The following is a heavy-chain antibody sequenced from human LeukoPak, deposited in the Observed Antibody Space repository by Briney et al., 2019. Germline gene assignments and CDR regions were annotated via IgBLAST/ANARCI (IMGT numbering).Heavy chain of an antibody. V-gene: IGHV3-48*03. J-gene: IGHJ4*02. CDR2: ISSSGSSI. Sequence: PGGSLRLSCAASGFTFSSYEMNWVRQAPGKGLEWVSYISSSGSSIYYADSVKGRFTTSRDNAKNSLYLQMNSLRAEDTAVYYCARPEGEPYFDWLYYFDYWGQGTLVTVSS. D-gene: IGHD3-9*01. CDR3: ARPEGEPYFDWLYYFDY. CDR1: GFTFSSYE.